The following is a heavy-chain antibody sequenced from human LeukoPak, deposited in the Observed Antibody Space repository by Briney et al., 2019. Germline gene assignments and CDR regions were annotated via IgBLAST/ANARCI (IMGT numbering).Heavy chain of an antibody. D-gene: IGHD6-25*01. CDR1: GFTFDDYG. V-gene: IGHV3-20*04. CDR2: INWDGGST. CDR3: AREGSIAASGQNDY. J-gene: IGHJ4*02. Sequence: PGGSLRLSCAASGFTFDDYGMTWVRQAPGKGLEWVSGINWDGGSTGYADSVKGRFTIFRDNAKNSLYLQMNSLKVEDTALYYCAREGSIAASGQNDYWGQGTLVTVSS.